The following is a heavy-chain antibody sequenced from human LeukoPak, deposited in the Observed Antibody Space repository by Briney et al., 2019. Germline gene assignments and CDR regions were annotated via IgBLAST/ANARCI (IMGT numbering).Heavy chain of an antibody. D-gene: IGHD2-8*02. J-gene: IGHJ6*02. CDR1: GGSISSYY. Sequence: SETLSLTCTVSGGSISSYYWSWIRQPPGKGLEWIGYIYYRGSNNYNPFLQSRVPITVDMSKHHFSLNLRSVTPADTAVYYCVRHFESTGYYYGMDVWGQGATVTVSS. V-gene: IGHV4-59*08. CDR3: VRHFESTGYYYGMDV. CDR2: IYYRGSN.